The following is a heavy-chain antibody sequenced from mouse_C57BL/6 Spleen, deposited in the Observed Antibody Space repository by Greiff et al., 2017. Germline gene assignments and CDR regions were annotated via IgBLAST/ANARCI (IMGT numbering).Heavy chain of an antibody. Sequence: QVQLKQPGAELVKPGASVKVSCKASGYTFTSYWMHWVKQRPGQGLEWIGRIHPSDSDTNYNQKFKGKATLTVDKSSSTAYMQLSSLTSEDSAVYCGGMVTTGDYYAMEYWGQGATVTVAS. CDR1: GYTFTSYW. D-gene: IGHD2-2*01. V-gene: IGHV1-74*01. CDR2: IHPSDSDT. J-gene: IGHJ4*01. CDR3: GMVTTGDYYAMEY.